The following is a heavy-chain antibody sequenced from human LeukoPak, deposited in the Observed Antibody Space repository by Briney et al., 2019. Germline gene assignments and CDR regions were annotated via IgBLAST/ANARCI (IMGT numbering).Heavy chain of an antibody. CDR2: INQSGST. CDR3: ARGYDFWSGLYYYYGMDV. Sequence: SETLSLTCAVYGGSFSGYYWSWIRQPPGKGLEWIGEINQSGSTNYNPSLKSRVTISVDTSKNQFSLKLSSVTAADTAVYYCARGYDFWSGLYYYYGMDVWGQGTTVTVSS. D-gene: IGHD3-3*01. V-gene: IGHV4-34*01. J-gene: IGHJ6*02. CDR1: GGSFSGYY.